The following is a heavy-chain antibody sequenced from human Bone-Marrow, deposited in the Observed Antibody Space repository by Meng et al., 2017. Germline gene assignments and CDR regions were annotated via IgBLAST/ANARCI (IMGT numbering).Heavy chain of an antibody. CDR2: SIPIFGTA. CDR3: ARAGGYSGYDYNWFDP. J-gene: IGHJ5*02. V-gene: IGHV1-69*13. D-gene: IGHD5-12*01. CDR1: GGTFSSYA. Sequence: SVKVSCKASGGTFSSYAISWVRQAPGQGLEGRGGSIPIFGTANYAQKFQGRVTITADESTSTAYMELSSLRSEDTAVYYCARAGGYSGYDYNWFDPWGQGTLVTVSS.